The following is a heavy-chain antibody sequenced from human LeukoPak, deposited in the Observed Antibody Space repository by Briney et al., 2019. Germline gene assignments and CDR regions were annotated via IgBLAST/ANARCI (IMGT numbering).Heavy chain of an antibody. CDR2: ISGSGGST. V-gene: IGHV3-23*01. J-gene: IGHJ4*02. D-gene: IGHD3-22*01. CDR1: GFTFSSYA. CDR3: AKILTYYYDSSDYPGEGY. Sequence: GGSLRLSCAASGFTFSSYAMSWVRQAPGKGLEWVSAISGSGGSTYYADSVKGRFTISRDNSKNTLYLQMNSLRAEDTAVYYCAKILTYYYDSSDYPGEGYWGQGTLVTVSS.